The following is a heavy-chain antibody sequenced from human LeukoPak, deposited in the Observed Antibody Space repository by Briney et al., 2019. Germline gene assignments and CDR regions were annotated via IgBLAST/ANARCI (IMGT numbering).Heavy chain of an antibody. D-gene: IGHD3-22*01. V-gene: IGHV5-51*01. CDR3: AGTWYDSSGYK. Sequence: GESLKISCKTSVFSFTNYWIAWVRQMPGEGLEWMGSIYPGDSDTRYSPSFQGQVTISADKSISTAYLQWSSLKASDTAMYYCAGTWYDSSGYKWGQGTMVTVSS. J-gene: IGHJ3*01. CDR1: VFSFTNYW. CDR2: IYPGDSDT.